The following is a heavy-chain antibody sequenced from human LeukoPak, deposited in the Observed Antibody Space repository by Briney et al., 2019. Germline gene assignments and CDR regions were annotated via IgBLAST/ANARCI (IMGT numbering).Heavy chain of an antibody. V-gene: IGHV3-23*01. CDR1: GFTFSRSA. J-gene: IGHJ4*02. Sequence: PGGSLRLSCAASGFTFSRSAMSWVRQAPGKGLEWVSAISGGGGSTYYADSVKGRFTISRDNSKSSLYLQMNSLRADDTAVYYCAVTYLLPFDYWGQGTLVTVSS. D-gene: IGHD2-2*02. CDR3: AVTYLLPFDY. CDR2: ISGGGGST.